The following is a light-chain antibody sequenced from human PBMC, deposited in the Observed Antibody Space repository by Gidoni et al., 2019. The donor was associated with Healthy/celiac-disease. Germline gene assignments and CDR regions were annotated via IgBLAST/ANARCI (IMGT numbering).Light chain of an antibody. Sequence: DIVFTQSPGTLSLSPGERATLSCRASQSGSSSYLAWYQQKPGQAPRLLIYGASSRATGIPDRFSGSGSGTDFTLTISRLEPEDFAVYYCQQYGSSPLSFGGGTKVEIK. V-gene: IGKV3-20*01. J-gene: IGKJ4*01. CDR3: QQYGSSPLS. CDR1: QSGSSSY. CDR2: GAS.